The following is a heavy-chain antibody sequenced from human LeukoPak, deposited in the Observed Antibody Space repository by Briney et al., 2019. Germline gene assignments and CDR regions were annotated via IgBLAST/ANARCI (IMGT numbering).Heavy chain of an antibody. Sequence: ASVKVSCKAAGYTFTSYDINWVRQATGQGLEWMGWMTPNSGNTGYAQKFQGRVTMTRNTSISTAYMELSSLRSEDTAVYYCARARGLGRGYSYGRWFDPWGQGTLVTVSS. D-gene: IGHD5-18*01. CDR3: ARARGLGRGYSYGRWFDP. CDR2: MTPNSGNT. V-gene: IGHV1-8*01. J-gene: IGHJ5*02. CDR1: GYTFTSYD.